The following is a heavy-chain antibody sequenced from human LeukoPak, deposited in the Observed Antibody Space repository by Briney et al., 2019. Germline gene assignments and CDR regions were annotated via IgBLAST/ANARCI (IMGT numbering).Heavy chain of an antibody. CDR1: GFTVSSNY. V-gene: IGHV3-66*02. CDR3: ARLTRGYSYGYEGGLDY. Sequence: GGSLRLSCAASGFTVSSNYMSWVRQAPGKGLEWVSVIYSGGSTYYADSVKGRFTISRDNSKNTLYLQMNSLSAEDTAVYYCARLTRGYSYGYEGGLDYWGQGTLVTVSS. J-gene: IGHJ4*02. D-gene: IGHD5-18*01. CDR2: IYSGGST.